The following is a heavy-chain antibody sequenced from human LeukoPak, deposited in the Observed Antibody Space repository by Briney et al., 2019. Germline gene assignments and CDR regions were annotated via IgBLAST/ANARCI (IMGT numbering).Heavy chain of an antibody. J-gene: IGHJ4*02. Sequence: SETLSLTCTVSGGSISSYYWSWIRQPPGKGLEWIGYIYYSGSTNYNPSLKSRVTISVDTSKNQFSLKLSSVTAADTAVYYCASGPRGDLDYWGQGTLVTVSS. CDR2: IYYSGST. CDR3: ASGPRGDLDY. D-gene: IGHD4-17*01. V-gene: IGHV4-59*12. CDR1: GGSISSYY.